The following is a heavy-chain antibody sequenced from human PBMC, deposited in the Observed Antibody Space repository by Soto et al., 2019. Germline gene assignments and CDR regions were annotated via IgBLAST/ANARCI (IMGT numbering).Heavy chain of an antibody. CDR3: ATETNYDYVWGSYRFGASRYYYYGMDV. J-gene: IGHJ6*02. Sequence: ASVKVSCKVSGYTLTELSMHWVRQAPGKGLEWMGGFDPEDGETIYAQKFQGRVTMTEDTSTDTAYMELSSLRSEDTAVYYCATETNYDYVWGSYRFGASRYYYYGMDVWGQGTTVTVSS. CDR2: FDPEDGET. CDR1: GYTLTELS. V-gene: IGHV1-24*01. D-gene: IGHD3-16*02.